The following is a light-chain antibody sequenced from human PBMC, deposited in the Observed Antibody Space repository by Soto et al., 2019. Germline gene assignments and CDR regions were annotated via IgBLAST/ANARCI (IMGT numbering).Light chain of an antibody. CDR2: GAS. Sequence: EIVLTQSPGTLSLSPGERATLSCRASQSVSSNYLAWYQQKPGQAPRLLIYGASTRVAGIPDRFSGSGSGTHFPLTISRLEPEDFAVYFCQQYGSSPLTFGGGTKVEI. CDR1: QSVSSNY. V-gene: IGKV3-20*01. CDR3: QQYGSSPLT. J-gene: IGKJ4*01.